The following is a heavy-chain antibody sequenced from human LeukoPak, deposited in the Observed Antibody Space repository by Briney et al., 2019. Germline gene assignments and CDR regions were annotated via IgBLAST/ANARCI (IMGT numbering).Heavy chain of an antibody. D-gene: IGHD2-2*01. Sequence: SETLSLTCTVSGGSISSSTYFWGWIRQPPGKGLEWIGTIYYTGSSYYNPSLKSRVTISVDTSKNHFSLKVRSVTAADTAVYYCARGPQGVSRPEYWGQGTLVTVSS. V-gene: IGHV4-39*02. J-gene: IGHJ4*02. CDR3: ARGPQGVSRPEY. CDR2: IYYTGSS. CDR1: GGSISSSTYF.